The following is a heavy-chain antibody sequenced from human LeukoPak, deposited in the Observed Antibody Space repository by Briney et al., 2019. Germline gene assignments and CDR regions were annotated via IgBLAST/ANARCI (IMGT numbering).Heavy chain of an antibody. CDR3: ARPLEAAAGIGDI. D-gene: IGHD6-13*01. Sequence: RASVKVSCKASGYTFTSYYMHWVRQAPGQGLEWMGIINPSGGSTSYAQKFQGRVTITADKSTSTAYMELSSLRSEDTAVYYCARPLEAAAGIGDIWGQGTVVTVSS. V-gene: IGHV1-46*01. CDR2: INPSGGST. J-gene: IGHJ3*02. CDR1: GYTFTSYY.